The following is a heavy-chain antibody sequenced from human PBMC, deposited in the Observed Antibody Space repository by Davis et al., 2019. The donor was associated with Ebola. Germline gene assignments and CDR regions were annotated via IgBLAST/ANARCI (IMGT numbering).Heavy chain of an antibody. Sequence: GESLKISCKGSGYSFITYWIAWVRQTPAKGLEWMGIIYAGDSDTRYSPSFEGQVTISVDRSISTAYLQWSSLKASDIAMYYCAKQESLYGSSDYWGQGTLVTVSS. CDR3: AKQESLYGSSDY. CDR2: IYAGDSDT. CDR1: GYSFITYW. J-gene: IGHJ4*02. V-gene: IGHV5-51*01. D-gene: IGHD3-22*01.